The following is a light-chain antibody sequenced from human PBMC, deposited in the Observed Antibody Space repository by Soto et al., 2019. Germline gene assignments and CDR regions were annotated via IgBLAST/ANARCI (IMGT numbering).Light chain of an antibody. J-gene: IGKJ2*01. CDR3: QQYGSSPWYT. CDR2: DAS. V-gene: IGKV3-20*01. CDR1: QSVSSSY. Sequence: EIVLTQSPGTLSLSPGERATLSCRASQSVSSSYLAWYQQKPGQAPRLLIYDASSRATGIPDRFSGSGSGKDFTLTISRLEPEDFAVYYCQQYGSSPWYTFGQGTKLEIK.